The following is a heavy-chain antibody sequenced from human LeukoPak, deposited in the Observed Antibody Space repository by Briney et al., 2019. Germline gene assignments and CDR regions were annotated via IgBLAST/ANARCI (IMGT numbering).Heavy chain of an antibody. CDR3: ATNILVRDIINWFNP. Sequence: ASVKVSCKASGYTFTGYYMHWVRQAPGQGLEWMGWIKPNSGDTRSAQKFQGRVTMTRDTSTSTAYMELSSLRYDDTAVYYCATNILVRDIINWFNPWGQGTLVTVSS. J-gene: IGHJ5*02. CDR2: IKPNSGDT. D-gene: IGHD3-10*01. V-gene: IGHV1-2*02. CDR1: GYTFTGYY.